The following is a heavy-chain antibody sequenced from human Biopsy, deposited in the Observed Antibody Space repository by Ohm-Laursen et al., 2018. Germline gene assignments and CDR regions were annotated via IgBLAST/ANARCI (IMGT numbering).Heavy chain of an antibody. D-gene: IGHD3-16*01. CDR1: GGTFSSYA. J-gene: IGHJ6*02. CDR2: IIPIFGTA. V-gene: IGHV1-69*13. CDR3: AGEGAFGDTDAYYGLDV. Sequence: ASVKVSCKASGGTFSSYAISWVRQAPGQGLEWMGGIIPIFGTANYAQKFQGRVTITADESTSTAYMELSSLRSEDTAVYYCAGEGAFGDTDAYYGLDVWGLGTTVTVSS.